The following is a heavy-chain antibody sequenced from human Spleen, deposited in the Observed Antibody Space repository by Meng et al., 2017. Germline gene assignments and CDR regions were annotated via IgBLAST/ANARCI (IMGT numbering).Heavy chain of an antibody. V-gene: IGHV3-15*01. CDR1: GFTFSEYY. Sequence: GESLKISCAASGFTFSEYYMSWIRQAPGKGLEWVGRIKSKTDGGTTDYAAPVKGRFTISRDDSKNTLYLQMNSLKTEDTAVYYCTTDRGANDYWGQGTLVTVSS. J-gene: IGHJ4*02. CDR3: TTDRGANDY. D-gene: IGHD1-26*01. CDR2: IKSKTDGGTT.